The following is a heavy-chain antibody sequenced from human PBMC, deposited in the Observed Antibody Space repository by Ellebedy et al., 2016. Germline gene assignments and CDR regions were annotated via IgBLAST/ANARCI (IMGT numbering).Heavy chain of an antibody. CDR3: ARISRFGELFNYYGMDV. V-gene: IGHV1-2*02. Sequence: ASVKVSCXASGYTFTSYDINWVRQATGQGLEWMGWINPNSGGTNYAQKFQGRVTMTRDTSISTAYMELSRLRSDDTAVYYCARISRFGELFNYYGMDVWGQGTTVTVSS. CDR1: GYTFTSYD. D-gene: IGHD3-10*02. CDR2: INPNSGGT. J-gene: IGHJ6*02.